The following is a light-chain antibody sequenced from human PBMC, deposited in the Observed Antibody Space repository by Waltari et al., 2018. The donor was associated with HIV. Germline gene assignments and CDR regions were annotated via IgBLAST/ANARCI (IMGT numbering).Light chain of an antibody. V-gene: IGKV3-11*01. CDR3: QQRSNWPWT. CDR2: DAS. Sequence: EIVLTQSPATLSLSPGERATLSCRASQSVSSYLAWYQQKPGQAPRLRIYDASNRATGIPARFRGSGSGTDFTLTISSLEPEDFAVYYCQQRSNWPWTFGQGTKVEIK. J-gene: IGKJ1*01. CDR1: QSVSSY.